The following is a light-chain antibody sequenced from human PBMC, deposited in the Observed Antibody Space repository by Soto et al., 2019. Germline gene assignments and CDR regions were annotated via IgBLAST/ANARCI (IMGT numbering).Light chain of an antibody. CDR3: QQYINWPPWT. V-gene: IGKV2-28*01. Sequence: DIVMTQSPLSLPVTPGEPASISCRSSQSLLHSNGYNYLDWYVQKPGQSPQLLIYLGYNRASGVPDRFTGRGSGTDFTLKISRVEAEDVGVYYCQQYINWPPWTFGQGTKVDIK. CDR1: QSLLHSNGYNY. CDR2: LGY. J-gene: IGKJ1*01.